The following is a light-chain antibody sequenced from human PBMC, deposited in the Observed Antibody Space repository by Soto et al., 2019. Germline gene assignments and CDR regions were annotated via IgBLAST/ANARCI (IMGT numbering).Light chain of an antibody. J-gene: IGLJ1*01. Sequence: QSALTQPASVSGSPGQSITISCTGTSSDVGGYNYVYWYQQHPGKAPKLMIYEVSNRPSGVSFRFSGSKSGNTASLTISGLQAEDEADYYCSSYTSRTTDVFGTGTKLTVL. CDR3: SSYTSRTTDV. CDR1: SSDVGGYNY. V-gene: IGLV2-14*01. CDR2: EVS.